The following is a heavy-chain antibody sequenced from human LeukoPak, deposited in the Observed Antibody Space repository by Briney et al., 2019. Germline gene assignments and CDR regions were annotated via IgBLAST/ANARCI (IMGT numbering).Heavy chain of an antibody. CDR1: GGSISSYY. V-gene: IGHV4-59*01. Sequence: SETLSLTCTVSGGSISSYYWSWIRQPPGKGLEWIGYIYYSGSTNYNPSLKSRVTVSVDTSKNQFSLKLSSVTAADTAVYYCARSSGWSPFDYWGQGTLVTVSS. CDR3: ARSSGWSPFDY. CDR2: IYYSGST. J-gene: IGHJ4*02. D-gene: IGHD6-19*01.